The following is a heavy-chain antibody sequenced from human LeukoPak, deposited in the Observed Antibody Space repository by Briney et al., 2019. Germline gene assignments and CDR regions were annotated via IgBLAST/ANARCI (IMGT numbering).Heavy chain of an antibody. D-gene: IGHD2-2*01. CDR3: ARARGIVVVGGPRDNWFDP. CDR1: GYTFTGYY. J-gene: IGHJ5*02. CDR2: INPNSGGT. V-gene: IGHV1-2*02. Sequence: ASVKVSCKASGYTFTGYYMHWVRQAPGQGLEWMGWINPNSGGTNYAQKFQGRVTMTRDTSISTAYMELSWLRSDDTAVSYCARARGIVVVGGPRDNWFDPWGQGTLVTVSS.